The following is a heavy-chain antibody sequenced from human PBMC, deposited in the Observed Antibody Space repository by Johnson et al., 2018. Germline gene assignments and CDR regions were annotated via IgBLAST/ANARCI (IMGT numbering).Heavy chain of an antibody. CDR3: ARDQDCSSTSCRGMDV. Sequence: VQLLESGGGVVQPGRSLRLSCAASGFTFSSYGMHWVRQAPGKGLEWVAVIWYDGSNKYYADSVKGRFTISRDNSKNTLYLKMNSLGAEDTAVYYCARDQDCSSTSCRGMDVWGQGTTVTVSS. CDR1: GFTFSSYG. D-gene: IGHD2-2*01. J-gene: IGHJ6*02. CDR2: IWYDGSNK. V-gene: IGHV3-33*01.